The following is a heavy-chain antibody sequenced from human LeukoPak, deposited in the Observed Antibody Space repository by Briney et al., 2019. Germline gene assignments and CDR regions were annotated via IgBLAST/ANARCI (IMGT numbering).Heavy chain of an antibody. CDR3: ARRKYSAYDLFDY. J-gene: IGHJ4*02. D-gene: IGHD5-12*01. V-gene: IGHV1-8*03. Sequence: ASVKASCKASGYTFTNYDINWVRQATGQGLEWMGWMNPNSGNTGYAQKFQGRVTITRNTSISTAYMELSSLRSEDTAVYYCARRKYSAYDLFDYWGQGTLVTVSS. CDR1: GYTFTNYD. CDR2: MNPNSGNT.